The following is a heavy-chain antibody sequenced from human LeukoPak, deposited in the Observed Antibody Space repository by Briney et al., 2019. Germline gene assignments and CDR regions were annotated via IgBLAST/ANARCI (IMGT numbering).Heavy chain of an antibody. CDR3: TRMTAGHDY. J-gene: IGHJ4*02. D-gene: IGHD2-21*02. CDR1: GVSFDNYY. CDR2: INHSGYT. V-gene: IGHV4-34*01. Sequence: PSETLSLTCAVSGVSFDNYYWSWGRQTPRKGLELIGVINHSGYTNDSQSLKSRVTLPIDTSRKQFSLHLRSVTVADTGIYYCTRMTAGHDYWGQGTLVTVSS.